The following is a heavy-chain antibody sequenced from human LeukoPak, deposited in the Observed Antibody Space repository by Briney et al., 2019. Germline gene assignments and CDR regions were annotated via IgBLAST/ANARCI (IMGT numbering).Heavy chain of an antibody. CDR3: ASPPQTYYYDSSGYKPLYY. J-gene: IGHJ4*02. CDR1: GYTFTSYD. Sequence: ASVNVSCKASGYTFTSYDINWVRPATGQGLEWMGWMNPNSGNTGYAQKFQGRVTMTRNTSISTAYMELSSLRSEDTAVYYCASPPQTYYYDSSGYKPLYYWGQGTLVTVSS. CDR2: MNPNSGNT. D-gene: IGHD3-22*01. V-gene: IGHV1-8*01.